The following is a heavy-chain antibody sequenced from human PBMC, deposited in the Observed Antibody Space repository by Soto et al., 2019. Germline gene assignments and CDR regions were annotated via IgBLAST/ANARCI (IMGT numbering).Heavy chain of an antibody. CDR1: GFTFSNYG. CDR2: ITYDGRNK. V-gene: IGHV3-30*18. J-gene: IGHJ3*02. CDR3: AKVRIVGATQHALAI. D-gene: IGHD1-26*01. Sequence: GGSLRLSCAASGFTFSNYGMHWVRQAPGKGLEWVAVITYDGRNKYYADSLKGRFTISRDNSENTLYLQMNSLRAEDTAVYYCAKVRIVGATQHALAIWGQGTMVTVSS.